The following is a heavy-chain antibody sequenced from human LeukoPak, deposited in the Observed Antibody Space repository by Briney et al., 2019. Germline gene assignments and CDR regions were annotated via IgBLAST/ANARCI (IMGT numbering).Heavy chain of an antibody. V-gene: IGHV4-59*12. CDR2: IYYSGST. J-gene: IGHJ3*02. CDR1: GGSISSYY. Sequence: SETLSLTCTVSGGSISSYYWSWIRQPPGKGLEWIGYIYYSGSTNYNPSLKSRVTISVDTSKNQFSLKLSSVTAADTAVYYCARGLARRFGELLYGPYAFDIRGQGTMVTVSS. D-gene: IGHD3-10*01. CDR3: ARGLARRFGELLYGPYAFDI.